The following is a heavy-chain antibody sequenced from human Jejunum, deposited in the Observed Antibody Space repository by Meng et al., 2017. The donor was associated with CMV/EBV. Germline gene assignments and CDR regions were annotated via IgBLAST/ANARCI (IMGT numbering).Heavy chain of an antibody. D-gene: IGHD5-12*01. CDR3: ANQRGGGYPAAHFDL. J-gene: IGHJ4*02. CDR1: GFRFDYDA. Sequence: GFRFDYDAMHWVRQAPGKGLEWVSGISWGSDNIEYADSVRGRFTISRDNTRNSLYLQMNSLRAEDMGVYYCANQRGGGYPAAHFDLWGQGTLVTVSS. CDR2: ISWGSDNI. V-gene: IGHV3-9*03.